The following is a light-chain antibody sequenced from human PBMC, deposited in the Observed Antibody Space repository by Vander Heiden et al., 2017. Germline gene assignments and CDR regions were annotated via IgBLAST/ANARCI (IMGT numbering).Light chain of an antibody. J-gene: IGLJ2*01. CDR1: TSNVGSNY. V-gene: IGLV1-47*01. CDR3: AAWDDSLSGVV. CDR2: TNT. Sequence: QPVLTQPPSASGAPGQGVTMSCSGSTSNVGSNYVSWYQQLPGTAPKLLIYTNTKRPSGVPDRFSGSKSGTSASLAISGLRSDDEGDYYCAAWDDSLSGVVFGGGTKLTVL.